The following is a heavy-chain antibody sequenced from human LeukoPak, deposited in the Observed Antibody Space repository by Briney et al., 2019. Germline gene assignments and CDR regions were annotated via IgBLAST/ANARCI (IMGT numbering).Heavy chain of an antibody. D-gene: IGHD4-23*01. CDR1: GSSISSHY. V-gene: IGHV4-59*11. J-gene: IGHJ4*02. CDR3: ARDLFGNSLFDY. Sequence: SETLSLTCTVSGSSISSHYWSWIRQPPGKGLEWIGYIYYSGSTNYNPSLKSRVTTSVDTSKNQFSLKLSSVTAADTAVYYCARDLFGNSLFDYWGQGTLVTVSS. CDR2: IYYSGST.